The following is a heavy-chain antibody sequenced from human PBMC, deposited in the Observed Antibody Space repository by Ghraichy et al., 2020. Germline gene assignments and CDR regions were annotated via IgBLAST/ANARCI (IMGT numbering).Heavy chain of an antibody. Sequence: WVSYISSSSSTIYYADSVKGRFTISRDNAKNSLYLQMNSLRAEDTAVYYCARDFVSGYYYFDYWCQG. V-gene: IGHV3-48*01. CDR2: ISSSSSTI. J-gene: IGHJ4*02. CDR3: ARDFVSGYYYFDY. D-gene: IGHD3-22*01.